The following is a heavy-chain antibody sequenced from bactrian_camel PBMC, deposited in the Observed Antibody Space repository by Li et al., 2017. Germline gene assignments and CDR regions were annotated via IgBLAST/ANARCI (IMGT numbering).Heavy chain of an antibody. D-gene: IGHD1*01. J-gene: IGHJ4*01. CDR1: GYDFGYSC. V-gene: IGHV3S63*01. Sequence: HVQLVESGGGSVQAGGSLRLSCAAPGYDFGYSCMGWFRQAPGKEREEVAHISQGGAGTYYADSVKARFTISHDDAKNILYLDMNNLQPEDTAMYYCAIGLHLEVMGSWADADFEYWGQGTQVTVS. CDR2: ISQGGAGT. CDR3: AIGLHLEVMGSWADADFEY.